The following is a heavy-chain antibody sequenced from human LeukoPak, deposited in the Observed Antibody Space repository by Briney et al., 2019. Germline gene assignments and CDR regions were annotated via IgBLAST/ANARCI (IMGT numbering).Heavy chain of an antibody. CDR2: IYCSGST. D-gene: IGHD2-15*01. J-gene: IGHJ5*02. V-gene: IGHV4-59*01. CDR3: ARGWEWCSGGSCHGWFDP. Sequence: SETLSLTCTVSGGSISSYYWSWIRQPPGKGLEWIGYIYCSGSTNYNPSLKSRVTISVDTSKNQFSLKLSSVTAADTAVYYCARGWEWCSGGSCHGWFDPWGQGTLVTVSS. CDR1: GGSISSYY.